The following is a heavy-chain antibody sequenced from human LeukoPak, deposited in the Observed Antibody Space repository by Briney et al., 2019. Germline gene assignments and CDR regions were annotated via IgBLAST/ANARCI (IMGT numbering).Heavy chain of an antibody. CDR2: ISYDGSNK. CDR1: GFTFSGYG. V-gene: IGHV3-30*18. J-gene: IGHJ4*02. CDR3: AKRGSSNGWNFDY. D-gene: IGHD6-19*01. Sequence: PGGSLRLSCAASGFTFSGYGMHWVRQAPGKGLEWVAVISYDGSNKNYADSVKGRFTISRDNSKDTLYLQMNSLRAEDTAVYYCAKRGSSNGWNFDYWGQGTLVTVSS.